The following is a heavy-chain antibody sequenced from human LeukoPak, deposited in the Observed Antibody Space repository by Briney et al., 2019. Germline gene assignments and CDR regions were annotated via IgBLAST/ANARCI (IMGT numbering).Heavy chain of an antibody. CDR2: ISAYNGNT. CDR1: GYTFTSYG. CDR3: ARVHVLRYFDWLPRDGMDV. D-gene: IGHD3-9*01. V-gene: IGHV1-18*01. Sequence: GASVRVSCKASGYTFTSYGISWVRQAPGQGLEWMGWISAYNGNTNYAQKLQGRVTMTTDTSTSTAYMELRSLRSDDTAVYYCARVHVLRYFDWLPRDGMDVWGQGTTVTVSS. J-gene: IGHJ6*02.